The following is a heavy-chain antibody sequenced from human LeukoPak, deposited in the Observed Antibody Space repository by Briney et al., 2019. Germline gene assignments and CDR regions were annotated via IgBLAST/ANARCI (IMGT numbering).Heavy chain of an antibody. J-gene: IGHJ4*02. D-gene: IGHD1-26*01. CDR1: GGSVSSGSYY. CDR2: IYYSGST. Sequence: SETLSLTCTVSGGSVSSGSYYWSWIRQPPGKGLEWIGYIYYSGSTNYNPSLKSRVTISVDTSKNQFSLKLSSVTAADTAVYYCARDPSGSYFDGYWGQGTLVTVSS. CDR3: ARDPSGSYFDGY. V-gene: IGHV4-61*01.